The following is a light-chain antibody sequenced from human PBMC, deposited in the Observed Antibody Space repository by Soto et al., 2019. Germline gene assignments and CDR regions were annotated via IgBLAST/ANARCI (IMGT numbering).Light chain of an antibody. Sequence: TQSASTLSVSPGERATLTCRASLSIXRNLGWYEQRPGQAPSALXVDASTRATGIPARLSGNGSETEFTLTIPNLQPEYFAVYCCQQYNTVPRTFGLGTKVDIK. J-gene: IGKJ1*01. CDR3: QQYNTVPRT. CDR1: LSIXRN. V-gene: IGKV3-15*01. CDR2: DAS.